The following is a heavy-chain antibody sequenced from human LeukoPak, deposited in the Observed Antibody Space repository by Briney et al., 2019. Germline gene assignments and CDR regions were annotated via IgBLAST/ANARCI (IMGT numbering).Heavy chain of an antibody. CDR3: ARVYGDSSGHLPRWFDY. Sequence: GGSLRLSCAASGFTFSSYGMHWVRQAPGKGLEWVSYISSSSSTIYYADSVKGRFTISRDNAKNSLYLQMNSLRAEDTAVYYCARVYGDSSGHLPRWFDYWGQGTLVTVSS. J-gene: IGHJ4*02. CDR2: ISSSSSTI. V-gene: IGHV3-48*01. D-gene: IGHD3-22*01. CDR1: GFTFSSYG.